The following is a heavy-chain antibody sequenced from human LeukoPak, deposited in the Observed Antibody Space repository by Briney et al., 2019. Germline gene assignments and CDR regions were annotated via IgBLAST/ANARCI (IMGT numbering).Heavy chain of an antibody. CDR2: ISNSGDT. D-gene: IGHD6-19*01. J-gene: IGHJ4*02. CDR1: GYSISRGYY. Sequence: KPSETLSLTCAVSGYSISRGYYWGWIRQPPGEGLEWIGAISNSGDTYYKPSLKSRLIISLDTFKNHFSLNLISVTAADTAVYYCARAPGSGWSDWGRGTLVTVSS. CDR3: ARAPGSGWSD. V-gene: IGHV4-38-2*01.